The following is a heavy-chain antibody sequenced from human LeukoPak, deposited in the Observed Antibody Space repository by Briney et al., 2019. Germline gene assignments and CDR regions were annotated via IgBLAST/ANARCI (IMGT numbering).Heavy chain of an antibody. CDR1: GFTFSSYA. V-gene: IGHV3-30*04. Sequence: PGGSLRLSCAASGFTFSSYAMHWVRQAPGKGLEWVAVISYDGSNYYYADSVKGRFTISRDNSNNTLYLQMNSLRAEDTAVYYCAKGSRSSGHYSDYWGRGTLVTVSS. CDR3: AKGSRSSGHYSDY. J-gene: IGHJ4*02. CDR2: ISYDGSNY. D-gene: IGHD3-22*01.